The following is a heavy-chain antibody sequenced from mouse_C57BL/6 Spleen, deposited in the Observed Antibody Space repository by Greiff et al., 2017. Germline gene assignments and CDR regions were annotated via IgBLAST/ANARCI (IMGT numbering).Heavy chain of an antibody. CDR3: ANLWDVNY. CDR2: ISSGSSTI. D-gene: IGHD4-1*01. CDR1: GFTFSDYG. J-gene: IGHJ2*01. Sequence: EVMLVESGGGLVKPGGSLKLSCAASGFTFSDYGMHWVRQAPEKGLEWVAYISSGSSTIYYADTVKGRFTISRDNAKNTLFLQMTSLRSGDTAMYYCANLWDVNYWGQGTTLTVSS. V-gene: IGHV5-17*01.